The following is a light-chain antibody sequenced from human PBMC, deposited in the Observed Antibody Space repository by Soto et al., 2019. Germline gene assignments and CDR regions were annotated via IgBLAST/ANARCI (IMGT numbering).Light chain of an antibody. CDR2: AAS. CDR3: QQANSFPIT. V-gene: IGKV1D-12*01. Sequence: QXTQSXSSXXXXVGXRXXXTXXAXXGISSWLAWYQQKPGKAPKLLIYAASSLQSGVPSRFSGSGSGTDFTLTISSLQPEDFATYYCQQANSFPITFGQGTRLEIK. J-gene: IGKJ5*01. CDR1: XGISSW.